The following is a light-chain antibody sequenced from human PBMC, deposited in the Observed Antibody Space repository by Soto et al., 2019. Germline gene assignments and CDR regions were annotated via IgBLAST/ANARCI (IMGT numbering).Light chain of an antibody. V-gene: IGKV2D-30*01. CDR2: EVS. CDR1: QSLVYNDGNTY. CDR3: MQGTHWLGT. Sequence: DDVMTQSPLSLPFTLGQPASISCRSSQSLVYNDGNTYLDWFQQRPGELSRRLIYEVSNWDSGVQDRFGGSGSGTDFTLKISRVEAEDGGVYYCMQGTHWLGTFGQGTKVDIK. J-gene: IGKJ1*01.